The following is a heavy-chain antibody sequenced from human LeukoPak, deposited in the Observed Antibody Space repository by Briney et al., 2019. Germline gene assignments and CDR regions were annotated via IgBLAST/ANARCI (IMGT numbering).Heavy chain of an antibody. Sequence: GGSLRLSCAASGFTFSSYEMNWVRQAPGKGLEWVSYISSSGSTIYYADSVKGRFTISRDNAKNSLYLQMNSLRAEDTAVYYCARGTVSGSYDYWGQGTLVTVSS. V-gene: IGHV3-48*03. D-gene: IGHD1-26*01. CDR2: ISSSGSTI. CDR1: GFTFSSYE. CDR3: ARGTVSGSYDY. J-gene: IGHJ4*02.